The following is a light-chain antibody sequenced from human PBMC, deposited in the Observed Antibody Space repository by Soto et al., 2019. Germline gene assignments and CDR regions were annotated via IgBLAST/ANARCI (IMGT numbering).Light chain of an antibody. J-gene: IGKJ5*01. Sequence: EIVMPQSRATLSVSPGESNPLSCRASQSVSSNLAWYQQKPGQDPRLLIYGASTRATGIPARFSGSGSGTEFTLTISSLQSEDFAVYYCKQYNNWPTFGKGKRLAIK. CDR1: QSVSSN. CDR3: KQYNNWPT. CDR2: GAS. V-gene: IGKV3-15*01.